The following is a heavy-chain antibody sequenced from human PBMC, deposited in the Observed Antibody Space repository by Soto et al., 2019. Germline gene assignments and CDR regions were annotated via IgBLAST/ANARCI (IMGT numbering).Heavy chain of an antibody. CDR1: GGSISGYY. Sequence: SETLSLTCTVFGGSISGYYWTWIRQSPGGGLEWIGYIYYNGTTNYNPSLKSRVTISIDTSKGQFSLRLRSLTAADTAVYYCARWSDYGDYYYYGMDVWGQGTTVTVS. CDR3: ARWSDYGDYYYYGMDV. V-gene: IGHV4-59*13. J-gene: IGHJ6*02. CDR2: IYYNGTT. D-gene: IGHD4-17*01.